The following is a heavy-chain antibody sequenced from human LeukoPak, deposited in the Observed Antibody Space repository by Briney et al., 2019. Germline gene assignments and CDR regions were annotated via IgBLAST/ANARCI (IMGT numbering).Heavy chain of an antibody. D-gene: IGHD2-15*01. J-gene: IGHJ5*02. CDR3: ARAEVVVAATHRWFDP. CDR2: IYYSGGT. V-gene: IGHV4-59*01. Sequence: PSETLSLTCTVSGGSISSYYWSWIRQPPGKGLEWIGYIYYSGGTNYNPSLKSRVTISVDTSKNKFSLKLSSVTAADTAVYYCARAEVVVAATHRWFDPWGQGTLVTVSS. CDR1: GGSISSYY.